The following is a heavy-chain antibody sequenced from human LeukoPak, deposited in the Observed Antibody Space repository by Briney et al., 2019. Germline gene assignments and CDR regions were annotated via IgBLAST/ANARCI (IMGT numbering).Heavy chain of an antibody. V-gene: IGHV3-30*14. J-gene: IGHJ6*03. D-gene: IGHD6-19*01. CDR3: ASSSGYSSGWTNYYYYYYMDV. CDR2: ISYDGSNK. Sequence: PGGSLRLSCAASGFTFSSYAMHWVRQAPGKGLEWVAVISYDGSNKYYADSVKGRFTISRDNSKNTLYLQMNSLRAEDTAVYYCASSSGYSSGWTNYYYYYYMDVWGKGTTVTISS. CDR1: GFTFSSYA.